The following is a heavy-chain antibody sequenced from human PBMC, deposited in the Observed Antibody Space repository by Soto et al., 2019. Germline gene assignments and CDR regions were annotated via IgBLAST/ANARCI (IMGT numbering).Heavy chain of an antibody. V-gene: IGHV2-5*01. Sequence: QITLKESGPTLVKPTQTLTLTCTFSGFSLTSGVVGVGWIRQSPGEALEWLALIYCNDEPYYNPSLKHRLTITRETSQHQVVRTMSHMHPVDTATYYCAHRLPGPAGYDDWGERTTVNVAS. CDR1: GFSLTSGVVG. D-gene: IGHD6-13*01. CDR3: AHRLPGPAGYDD. J-gene: IGHJ6*04. CDR2: IYCNDEP.